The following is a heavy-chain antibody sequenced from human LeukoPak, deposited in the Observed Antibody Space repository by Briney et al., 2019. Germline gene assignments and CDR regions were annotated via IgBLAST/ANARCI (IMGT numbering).Heavy chain of an antibody. Sequence: GGSLRLSCAASGFTFSSYWMHWVRQAPGRGLVWLSRIDSDGSSTNYADAVKGRFTISRDNAKNTLYLQMNSLRAEDTAVYFCARDSQLTSDWSLNWFDPWGQGTLVTVSS. V-gene: IGHV3-74*01. CDR2: IDSDGSST. CDR3: ARDSQLTSDWSLNWFDP. CDR1: GFTFSSYW. J-gene: IGHJ5*02. D-gene: IGHD6-19*01.